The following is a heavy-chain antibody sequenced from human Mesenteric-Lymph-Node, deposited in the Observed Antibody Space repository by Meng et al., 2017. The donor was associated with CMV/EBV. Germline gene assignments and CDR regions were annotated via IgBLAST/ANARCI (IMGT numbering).Heavy chain of an antibody. CDR2: IIPILGIA. CDR1: GYTFTGYY. D-gene: IGHD2-15*01. Sequence: SVKVSCKASGYTFTGYYMHWVRQAPGQGLEWMGGIIPILGIANYAQKFQGRVTITADKSTSTAYMELSSLRSEDTAVYYCARGRLGGYYYGMDVWGQGTTVTVSS. CDR3: ARGRLGGYYYGMDV. V-gene: IGHV1-69*10. J-gene: IGHJ6*02.